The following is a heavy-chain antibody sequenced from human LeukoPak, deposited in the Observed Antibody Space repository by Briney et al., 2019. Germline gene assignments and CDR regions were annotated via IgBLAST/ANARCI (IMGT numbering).Heavy chain of an antibody. CDR2: IKSKTDGGTT. V-gene: IGHV3-15*01. CDR1: GFTFSNAW. CDR3: TTDQGTETGTTSAAPAIDY. D-gene: IGHD1-7*01. Sequence: PGGSLRLSCAASGFTFSNAWMSWVRQAPGKGLEWVGRIKSKTDGGTTDYAAPVKGRFTISRDDSKNTLYLQMNSLKTEDTAVYYCTTDQGTETGTTSAAPAIDYWGQGTLVTVSS. J-gene: IGHJ4*02.